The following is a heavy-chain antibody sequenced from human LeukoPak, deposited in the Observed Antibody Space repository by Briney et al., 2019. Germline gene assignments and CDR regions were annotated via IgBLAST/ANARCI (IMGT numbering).Heavy chain of an antibody. J-gene: IGHJ4*02. Sequence: GGSLRLSCAASGFTFSSYAMSWVRQAPGKGLEWVSAISGSGGSTYYADSVKGRFTISRDNSKNTLYLQMNTLRAEDTAVYFCARKVDTTGFSYYFDYWGQGILVTVSS. V-gene: IGHV3-23*01. CDR3: ARKVDTTGFSYYFDY. CDR1: GFTFSSYA. CDR2: ISGSGGST. D-gene: IGHD3-22*01.